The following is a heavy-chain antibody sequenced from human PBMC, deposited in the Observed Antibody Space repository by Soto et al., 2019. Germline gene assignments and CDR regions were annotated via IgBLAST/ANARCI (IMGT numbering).Heavy chain of an antibody. Sequence: GGSLRLSCAASGFTFSSYGIHWVRQAPGKGLEWVALISYDGGNKYYADSVKGRFTISRDNSKNTLYLQMNSLRDEDTAVYYCAKDAPYYYDSSGYYGPFDYWGQGTLVTVSS. V-gene: IGHV3-30*18. D-gene: IGHD3-22*01. CDR3: AKDAPYYYDSSGYYGPFDY. CDR1: GFTFSSYG. CDR2: ISYDGGNK. J-gene: IGHJ4*02.